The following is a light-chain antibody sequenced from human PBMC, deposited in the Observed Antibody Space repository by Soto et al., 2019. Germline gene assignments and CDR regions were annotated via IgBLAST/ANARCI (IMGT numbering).Light chain of an antibody. J-gene: IGKJ4*01. CDR1: QSAGSY. Sequence: EIVLTPSPATLSLSQGAGATLSCRDSQSAGSYFAWYQQTPGQAPRLLIYDTSNRATGIPARFSGSGSGTDFTITISSLDPEDVAVYYCQQRSESLTFGGGTKVEIK. V-gene: IGKV3-11*01. CDR2: DTS. CDR3: QQRSESLT.